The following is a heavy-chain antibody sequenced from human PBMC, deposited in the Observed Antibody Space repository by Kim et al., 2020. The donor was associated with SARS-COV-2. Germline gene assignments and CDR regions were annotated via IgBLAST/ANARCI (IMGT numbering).Heavy chain of an antibody. D-gene: IGHD4-17*01. Sequence: SVKGRFTISRDNAKNSLYLQMNSLRAEDTAVYYCARERGDYTPYGGAFDIWGQGTMVTVSS. CDR3: ARERGDYTPYGGAFDI. J-gene: IGHJ3*02. V-gene: IGHV3-21*01.